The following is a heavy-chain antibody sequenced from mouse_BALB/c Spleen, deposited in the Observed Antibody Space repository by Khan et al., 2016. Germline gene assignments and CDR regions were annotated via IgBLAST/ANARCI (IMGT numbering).Heavy chain of an antibody. D-gene: IGHD2-14*01. CDR3: ARGTPFAS. CDR2: IYPGDGDT. CDR1: GYAFSGYW. V-gene: IGHV1-80*01. J-gene: IGHJ3*01. Sequence: QVQLQQSGAELVRPGSSVKISCKASGYAFSGYWMNWVKQRPGQGLEWIGQIYPGDGDTNYNGKFKGKATLTADKSSSTAYMQLSSLTSEDSAVYFCARGTPFASGGQGTLVTVYA.